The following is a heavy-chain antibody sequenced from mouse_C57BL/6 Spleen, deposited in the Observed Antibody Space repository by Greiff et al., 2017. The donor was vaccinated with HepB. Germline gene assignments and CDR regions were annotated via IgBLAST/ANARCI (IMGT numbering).Heavy chain of an antibody. J-gene: IGHJ2*01. CDR2: IYPGDGDT. CDR3: ARCPEYEGFDY. Sequence: QVQLQQSGAELVKPGASVKISCKASGYAFSSYWMNWVKQRPGKGLEWIGQIYPGDGDTNYNGKFKGKATLTADKSSSTAYMQLSSLTSEDSAVYFCARCPEYEGFDYWGQGTTLTVSS. V-gene: IGHV1-80*01. CDR1: GYAFSSYW. D-gene: IGHD2-4*01.